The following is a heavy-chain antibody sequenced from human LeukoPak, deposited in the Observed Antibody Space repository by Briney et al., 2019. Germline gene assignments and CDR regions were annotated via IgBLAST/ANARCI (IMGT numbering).Heavy chain of an antibody. V-gene: IGHV3-21*01. CDR2: IFSSSTYI. Sequence: PGGSLRLSCAASGFAFNTYSMNWVRQAPGKGLEWVSFIFSSSTYIYYTDSVKGRFTISRDNARNSLYLQMSSLRVEDTALYYCARQPEFSNYYMDVWGKGTTVTVSS. D-gene: IGHD1-14*01. CDR3: ARQPEFSNYYMDV. J-gene: IGHJ6*03. CDR1: GFAFNTYS.